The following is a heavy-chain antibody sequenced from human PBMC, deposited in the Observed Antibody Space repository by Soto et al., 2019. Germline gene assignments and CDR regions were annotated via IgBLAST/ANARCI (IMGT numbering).Heavy chain of an antibody. V-gene: IGHV3-23*01. CDR3: ASPPRATVTDNIFDF. Sequence: EVQLLEPGGGLVQPGGSLRLSCTASGFTLNNHAMSWVRQAPGKGLEWVSVISGSDGSTYYTDSVRGRFSISRDSSKNTLYLQMSSLRAEDTAVYYCASPPRATVTDNIFDFWGPGTLVTVSS. J-gene: IGHJ4*02. CDR1: GFTLNNHA. CDR2: ISGSDGST. D-gene: IGHD4-17*01.